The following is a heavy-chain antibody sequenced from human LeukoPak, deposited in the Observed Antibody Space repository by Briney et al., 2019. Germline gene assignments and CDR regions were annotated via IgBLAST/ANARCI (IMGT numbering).Heavy chain of an antibody. D-gene: IGHD3-9*01. V-gene: IGHV1-8*03. CDR2: MNPNSGKT. J-gene: IGHJ3*02. CDR1: GYTFTSYD. CDR3: ARPMKDILTEDAFDI. Sequence: ASVKVSCKASGYTFTSYDINWVRQATGQGLEWMAWMNPNSGKTGYGQKFQGRVSITRDTSISTVYMELSSLRSEDTAVYYCARPMKDILTEDAFDIWGRGTMVTVSS.